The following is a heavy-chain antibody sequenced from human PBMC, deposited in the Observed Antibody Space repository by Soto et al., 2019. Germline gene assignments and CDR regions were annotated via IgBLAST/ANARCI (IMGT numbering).Heavy chain of an antibody. Sequence: SETLSLTCAVYGGSFIGYYWSWIRQPPGKGLEWIGEINHSGSTNYNPSLKSRVTISVDTSKNQFSLKLSSVTAADTAVYYCAREPHYGVERGDYYFDYWGHGTLVTVSS. CDR3: AREPHYGVERGDYYFDY. V-gene: IGHV4-34*01. CDR1: GGSFIGYY. D-gene: IGHD4-17*01. CDR2: INHSGST. J-gene: IGHJ4*01.